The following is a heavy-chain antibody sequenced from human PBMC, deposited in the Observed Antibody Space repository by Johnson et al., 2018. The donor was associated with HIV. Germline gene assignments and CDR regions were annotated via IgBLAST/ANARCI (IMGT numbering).Heavy chain of an antibody. CDR2: ISYDGSNK. D-gene: IGHD4-17*01. V-gene: IGHV3-30-3*01. J-gene: IGHJ3*02. Sequence: QVQLLESGGGVVQPGRSLRLSCAASGFTFSSYAMHWVRQAPGKGLEWVAVISYDGSNKYYADSVKGRFTISRDNSKNTLFLQMNSLRAEDTAVYYCARVKSYGDYVGLDAFDIWGQGTMVTVSS. CDR3: ARVKSYGDYVGLDAFDI. CDR1: GFTFSSYA.